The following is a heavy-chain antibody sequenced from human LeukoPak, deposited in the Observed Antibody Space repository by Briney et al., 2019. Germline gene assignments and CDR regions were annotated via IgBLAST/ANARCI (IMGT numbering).Heavy chain of an antibody. CDR3: ANLLGRTGANLHLQE. CDR1: GFTFSSYA. CDR2: ISGSGGST. D-gene: IGHD1-1*01. J-gene: IGHJ4*02. Sequence: GGSLRLSCAASGFTFSSYAMSWVRQAPGKGLEWVSAISGSGGSTYYADTVKGRFTISRDNSKNTLYLQMNSLRAEDTAVYYCANLLGRTGANLHLQEWGQGTLVTVSS. V-gene: IGHV3-23*01.